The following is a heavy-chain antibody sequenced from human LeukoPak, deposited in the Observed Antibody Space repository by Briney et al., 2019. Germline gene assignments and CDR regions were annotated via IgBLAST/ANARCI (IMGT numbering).Heavy chain of an antibody. Sequence: GASVKVSCKASGYTFTSYYMHWVRQAPGQGLEWMGIINPSGGSTSFAQKFQGRVTMTRDTSTSTVYMELSSLRSEDTAVYYCARDGWHGDYLNYWGQGTLVTVSS. J-gene: IGHJ4*02. CDR3: ARDGWHGDYLNY. V-gene: IGHV1-46*01. D-gene: IGHD4-17*01. CDR2: INPSGGST. CDR1: GYTFTSYY.